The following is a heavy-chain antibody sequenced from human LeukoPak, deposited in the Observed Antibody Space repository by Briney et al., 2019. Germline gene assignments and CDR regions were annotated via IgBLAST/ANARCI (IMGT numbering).Heavy chain of an antibody. J-gene: IGHJ1*01. CDR3: ARSDSSGWDEYFQH. D-gene: IGHD6-19*01. CDR1: GYTFTSYG. Sequence: ASVKVSCKASGYTFTSYGISWVRQAPGQGLEWMGWINTYNGNTTYAQKLQGRVTMTTDTSTSTAYMELRSLRSDDTAVYYCARSDSSGWDEYFQHWGQGTLVTVSS. V-gene: IGHV1-18*01. CDR2: INTYNGNT.